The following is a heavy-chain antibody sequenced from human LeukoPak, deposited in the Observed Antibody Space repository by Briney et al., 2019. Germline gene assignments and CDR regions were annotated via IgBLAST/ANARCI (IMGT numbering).Heavy chain of an antibody. V-gene: IGHV1-69*05. Sequence: SVKVSCKASGGTFSDYAISWVRQAPRQGLEWMGGIIPRFGKTNYAKKFPGRLTITTDESTSTVYMELISLRSEDTAVYFCARAPYYDFWSGTAWDYWGQGTLVTVSS. CDR3: ARAPYYDFWSGTAWDY. J-gene: IGHJ4*02. CDR2: IIPRFGKT. CDR1: GGTFSDYA. D-gene: IGHD3-3*01.